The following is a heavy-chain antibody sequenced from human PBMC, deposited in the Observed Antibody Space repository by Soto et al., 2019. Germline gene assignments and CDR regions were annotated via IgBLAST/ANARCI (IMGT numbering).Heavy chain of an antibody. CDR1: GFTFSSYN. Sequence: EVQLVESGGGLVQPGGSLRLSCAASGFTFSSYNMNWVRQAPGKGLEWVSYISSSSSTIYYADSVKGRFTISRDNAKNSLYPQMNSLRDEDTAVYYCARDRFIPAPPGPWGQRTLVTVSS. CDR2: ISSSSSTI. D-gene: IGHD6-13*01. CDR3: ARDRFIPAPPGP. V-gene: IGHV3-48*02. J-gene: IGHJ5*02.